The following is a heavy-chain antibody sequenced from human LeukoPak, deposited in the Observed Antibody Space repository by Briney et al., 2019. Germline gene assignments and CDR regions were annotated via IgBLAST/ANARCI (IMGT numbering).Heavy chain of an antibody. CDR3: ARETRLSPYFDY. CDR1: GGSISSYY. J-gene: IGHJ4*02. CDR2: IYYSGST. Sequence: SETLSLTCTVSGGSISSYYWSWIRQPPGKGLEWIGYIYYSGSTNYNPSLKSRVTISVDTSKNQFSLKLSSVTAADTAVYYCARETRLSPYFDYWGQGTLVTVSS. D-gene: IGHD2/OR15-2a*01. V-gene: IGHV4-59*01.